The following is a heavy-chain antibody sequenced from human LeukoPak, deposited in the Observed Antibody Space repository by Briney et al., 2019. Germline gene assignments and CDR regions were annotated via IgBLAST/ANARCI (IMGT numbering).Heavy chain of an antibody. Sequence: GASVTVSCKASGYTFTSYGISWVRQAPGQGLEWMGWTSAYNGNTNYAQKLQGRVTMTTDTSTSTAYMELRSLRSDDTAVYYCARSFGLLWFGDPNWFDPWGQGTLVTVSS. V-gene: IGHV1-18*04. J-gene: IGHJ5*02. CDR1: GYTFTSYG. CDR2: TSAYNGNT. CDR3: ARSFGLLWFGDPNWFDP. D-gene: IGHD3-10*01.